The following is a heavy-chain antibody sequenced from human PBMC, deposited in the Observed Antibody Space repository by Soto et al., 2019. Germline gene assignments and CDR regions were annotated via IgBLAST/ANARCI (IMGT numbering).Heavy chain of an antibody. D-gene: IGHD1-26*01. CDR1: GFTFSSYG. CDR3: AKDPGWELLSAGGMDV. V-gene: IGHV3-30*18. J-gene: IGHJ6*02. CDR2: ISYDGSNK. Sequence: QVQLVESGGGVVQPGRSLRLSCAASGFTFSSYGMHWVRQAPGKGLEWVAVISYDGSNKYYADSVKGRFTISRDNSKNTLYLQMNSLRAEDTAVYYCAKDPGWELLSAGGMDVWGQGTTVTVSS.